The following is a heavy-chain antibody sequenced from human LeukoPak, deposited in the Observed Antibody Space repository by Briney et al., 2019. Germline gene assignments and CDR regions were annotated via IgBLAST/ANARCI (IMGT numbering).Heavy chain of an antibody. CDR1: GGSIGSDY. J-gene: IGHJ4*02. D-gene: IGHD1-1*01. CDR2: IYYIRST. CDR3: ARGRYSWNYDY. Sequence: SETLSLTCSVSGGSIGSDYWTWIRQSPGGGLEWIGYIYYIRSTNYNPSLKSRVTISVDTSKNEIFLNLTSVTTADTALYYCARGRYSWNYDYWGQGTLVTVSS. V-gene: IGHV4-59*01.